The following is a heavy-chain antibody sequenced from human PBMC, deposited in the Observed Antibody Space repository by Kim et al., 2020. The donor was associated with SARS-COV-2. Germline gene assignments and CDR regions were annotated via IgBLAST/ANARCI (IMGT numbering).Heavy chain of an antibody. D-gene: IGHD3-9*01. J-gene: IGHJ6*02. CDR3: ARTPSTYYDILTGSYGMDV. CDR2: IGTAGDT. CDR1: VFTFSSYD. V-gene: IGHV3-13*01. Sequence: GGSLRLSCAASVFTFSSYDMHWVRQATGKGLEWVSAIGTAGDTYYPGSVKGRFTISRENAKNSLYLQMNSLRAGDTAVYYCARTPSTYYDILTGSYGMDVWGQGTTVTVSS.